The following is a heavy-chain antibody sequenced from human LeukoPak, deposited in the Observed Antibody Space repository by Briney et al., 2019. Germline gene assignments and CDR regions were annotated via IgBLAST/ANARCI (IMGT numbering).Heavy chain of an antibody. CDR3: ARDGPKYCCNGVCYAPVDP. Sequence: GESLRLSCAASGFTFSSYSMNWVRQAPGKGLEWVSSISSGSSYIYYADSVKGRFTISRDNGKNSLYLQMNSLRAEDTAVYYCARDGPKYCCNGVCYAPVDPWGQGTLVIVSS. D-gene: IGHD2-8*01. CDR2: ISSGSSYI. CDR1: GFTFSSYS. J-gene: IGHJ5*02. V-gene: IGHV3-21*01.